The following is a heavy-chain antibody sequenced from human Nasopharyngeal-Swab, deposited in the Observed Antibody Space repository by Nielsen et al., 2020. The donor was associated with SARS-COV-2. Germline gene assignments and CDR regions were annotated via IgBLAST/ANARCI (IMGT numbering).Heavy chain of an antibody. D-gene: IGHD2-2*01. J-gene: IGHJ4*02. Sequence: VRQAPGKGLEWIGEIYHSGSTNYNPSLKSRVTISVVKSKNQFSLKLSSVTAADTAVYYCARGPAAMADYWGQGTLVTVSS. V-gene: IGHV4-4*02. CDR3: ARGPAAMADY. CDR2: IYHSGST.